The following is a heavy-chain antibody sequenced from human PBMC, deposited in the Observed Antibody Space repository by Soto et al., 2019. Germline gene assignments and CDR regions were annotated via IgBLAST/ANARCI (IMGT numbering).Heavy chain of an antibody. V-gene: IGHV3-23*01. CDR1: GFSFSNYA. Sequence: PGGSLRLSCTASGFSFSNYAMIWVRQVPGKGLEWVSLITSSGAGRYYADSVKGRYIISRDNSKNTLDLQMNSLRVDDTAVYYCARDSFHCRGLTCLSYRYFDIWGRGTLVTVSS. J-gene: IGHJ2*01. CDR2: ITSSGAGR. D-gene: IGHD2-21*01. CDR3: ARDSFHCRGLTCLSYRYFDI.